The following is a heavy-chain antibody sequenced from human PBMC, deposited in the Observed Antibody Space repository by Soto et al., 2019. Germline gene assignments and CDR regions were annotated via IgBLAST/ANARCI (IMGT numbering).Heavy chain of an antibody. Sequence: PSVKVSCKASGFTFTSSAMQWVRQARGQRLEWIGWIVVGSGNTNYAQKFQERVTITRDMSTSTAYMELSSLRSEDTAVYYCAAGVGSRRGTYYDYIWGSYRYYFDYWGQGTLVTVSS. CDR3: AAGVGSRRGTYYDYIWGSYRYYFDY. D-gene: IGHD3-16*02. V-gene: IGHV1-58*02. CDR1: GFTFTSSA. CDR2: IVVGSGNT. J-gene: IGHJ4*02.